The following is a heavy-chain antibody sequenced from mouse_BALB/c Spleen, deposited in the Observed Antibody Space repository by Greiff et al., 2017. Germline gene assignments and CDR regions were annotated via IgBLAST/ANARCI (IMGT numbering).Heavy chain of an antibody. V-gene: IGHV5-12-2*01. CDR1: GFTFSSYT. CDR3: ARHDRPYWYFDV. CDR2: ISNGGGST. D-gene: IGHD2-14*01. J-gene: IGHJ1*01. Sequence: EVKLVESGGGLVQPGGSLKLSCAASGFTFSSYTMSWVRQTPEKRLEWVAYISNGGGSTYYPDTVKGRFTISRDNAKNTLYLQMSSLKSEDAAMYYCARHDRPYWYFDVWGAGTTVTVSS.